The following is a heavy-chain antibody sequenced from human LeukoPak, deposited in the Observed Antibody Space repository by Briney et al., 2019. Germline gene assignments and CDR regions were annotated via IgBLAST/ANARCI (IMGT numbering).Heavy chain of an antibody. J-gene: IGHJ6*03. CDR3: ARESSGTYYNPLGYMDV. D-gene: IGHD3-10*01. CDR1: GGSFSGYY. Sequence: SETLSLTCAVYGGSFSGYYWNWIRQPAGKGLEWIGRIFTTGITNYKSSLRSRVTMSVDTSKNQFSLNLTSVTAADTAVYYCARESSGTYYNPLGYMDVWGKGTTVTVSS. CDR2: IFTTGIT. V-gene: IGHV4-4*07.